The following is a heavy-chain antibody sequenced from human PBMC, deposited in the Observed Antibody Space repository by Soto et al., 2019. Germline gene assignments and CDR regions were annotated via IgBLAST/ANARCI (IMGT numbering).Heavy chain of an antibody. D-gene: IGHD5-12*01. J-gene: IGHJ5*02. CDR2: IHHTGST. V-gene: IGHV4-39*01. CDR1: GRSISEINSY. CDR3: ARPEGGYGSGYSWFDP. Sequence: PSETLSLTCSVSGRSISEINSYWGWIRQTPGEGLEWIGTIHHTGSTYYNPSLKRRVIISLDTSKNQFSLKLSSVTAADTALYYCARPEGGYGSGYSWFDPWGQGTRVTVSS.